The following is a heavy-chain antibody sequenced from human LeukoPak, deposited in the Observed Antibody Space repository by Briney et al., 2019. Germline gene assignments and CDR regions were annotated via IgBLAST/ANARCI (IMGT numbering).Heavy chain of an antibody. Sequence: PSETLSLTCTVSGGSISSYYWSWIRQPPGKGLEWIGYIYYSGSTNYNPSLKSRVTISVDTSKNQFSLKLSSVTAADTAVYYCVGSGYYGGWFDPWGQGTLVTVSS. D-gene: IGHD3-22*01. V-gene: IGHV4-59*01. CDR2: IYYSGST. CDR1: GGSISSYY. CDR3: VGSGYYGGWFDP. J-gene: IGHJ5*02.